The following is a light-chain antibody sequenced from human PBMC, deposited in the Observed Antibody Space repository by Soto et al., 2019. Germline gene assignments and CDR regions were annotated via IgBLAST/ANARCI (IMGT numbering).Light chain of an antibody. CDR1: QDISTH. Sequence: DIRLTQSPSFLSASVGDRVTVTCRASQDISTHFGWYQQKPGKAPKLLIYAASTLQSGVPSRFSGSGSGTEFTLTISSLQPEDFATYYCQQLNAYPLTFGGGTKVDI. CDR2: AAS. J-gene: IGKJ4*01. V-gene: IGKV1-9*01. CDR3: QQLNAYPLT.